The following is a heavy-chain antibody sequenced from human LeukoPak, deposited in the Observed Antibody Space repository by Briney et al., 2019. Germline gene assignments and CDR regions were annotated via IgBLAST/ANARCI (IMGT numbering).Heavy chain of an antibody. J-gene: IGHJ6*02. Sequence: PGGSLRLSCAASGFTFSSYEMNWVRQAPGKGLEWVSYISSSGSTTYYADSVKGRFTISRDNAKNSLYLQMNSLRAEDTAVYYCAREYSYGYSYGMDVWGQGTTVTVSS. V-gene: IGHV3-48*03. CDR3: AREYSYGYSYGMDV. D-gene: IGHD5-18*01. CDR1: GFTFSSYE. CDR2: ISSSGSTT.